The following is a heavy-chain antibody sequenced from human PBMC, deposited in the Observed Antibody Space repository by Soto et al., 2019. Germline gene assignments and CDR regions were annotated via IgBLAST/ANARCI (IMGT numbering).Heavy chain of an antibody. D-gene: IGHD6-13*01. Sequence: SETLSLTCNVSGGPINSPDYYWTWIRQSPGKGLEWIGYLYFNGGTQYNPSLRTPISMSLDTSKKHFSLKMRSVTGADTAVYYCARGKRKYSSWYEPHPWFDAWGQGALVTVSS. J-gene: IGHJ5*02. CDR3: ARGKRKYSSWYEPHPWFDA. CDR1: GGPINSPDYY. V-gene: IGHV4-30-4*01. CDR2: LYFNGGT.